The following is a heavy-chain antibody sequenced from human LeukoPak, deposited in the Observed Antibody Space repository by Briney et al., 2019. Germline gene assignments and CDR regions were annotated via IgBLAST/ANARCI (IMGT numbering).Heavy chain of an antibody. CDR3: ARDSGLTTVTTYWDH. CDR2: IKEDGSEK. D-gene: IGHD4-17*01. CDR1: GFTFITYW. J-gene: IGHJ4*02. Sequence: GESLRLSCAASGFTFITYWMTWVRQAPGKGLEWVANIKEDGSEKYYVDSVKGRFTISRDNDKNSLYLQMNSLTAEDTAVYYCARDSGLTTVTTYWDHWGQGILVTVSS. V-gene: IGHV3-7*05.